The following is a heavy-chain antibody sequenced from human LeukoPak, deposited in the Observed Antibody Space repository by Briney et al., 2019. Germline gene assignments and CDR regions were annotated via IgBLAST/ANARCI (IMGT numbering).Heavy chain of an antibody. V-gene: IGHV3-23*01. J-gene: IGHJ3*02. CDR3: AKGNFYHHNPAGYLEEHALDM. CDR2: ISSAGGTT. D-gene: IGHD2/OR15-2a*01. CDR1: GFKFSSYA. Sequence: GGSLRLSCVGSGFKFSSYAMTWVRQAPGKGLEWVSIISSAGGTTNYVESAKDRFTVSRDNSKNTVFLQMYSLRAEDTALYYCAKGNFYHHNPAGYLEEHALDMWGQGTMVTVSS.